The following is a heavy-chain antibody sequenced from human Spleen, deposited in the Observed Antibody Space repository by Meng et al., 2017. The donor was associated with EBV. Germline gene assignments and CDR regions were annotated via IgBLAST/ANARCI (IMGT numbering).Heavy chain of an antibody. D-gene: IGHD3-9*01. CDR3: ARGRVTIIQTFDL. V-gene: IGHV1-8*01. Sequence: QVPVVQAGTGVKKAGASVQASCKAAGYTFTSYEITWVRQATGQGLEWLGWMNPNSGNTGYAQMFQDRVTMTGNTSISTAYLELSSLRSEDTAVYYCARGRVTIIQTFDLWGQGTLVTVSS. CDR2: MNPNSGNT. J-gene: IGHJ4*02. CDR1: GYTFTSYE.